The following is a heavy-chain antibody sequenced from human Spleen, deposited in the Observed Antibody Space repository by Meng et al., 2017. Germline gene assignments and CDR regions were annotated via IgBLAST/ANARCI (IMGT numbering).Heavy chain of an antibody. D-gene: IGHD2-15*01. J-gene: IGHJ4*02. CDR1: GYSFTSYW. CDR3: ARADHGSYCSGGTCYHFGFDY. Sequence: GESLKISCKGSGYSFTSYWIGWVRQTPGKGLEWMGIIFPDDSNIRYSPSIQGQVTISADKSISTAYLQWSSLKASDTAMYFRARADHGSYCSGGTCYHFGFDYWGQGTLVTVSS. CDR2: IFPDDSNI. V-gene: IGHV5-51*01.